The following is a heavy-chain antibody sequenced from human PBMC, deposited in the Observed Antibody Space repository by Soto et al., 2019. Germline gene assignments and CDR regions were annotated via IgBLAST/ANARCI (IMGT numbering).Heavy chain of an antibody. J-gene: IGHJ4*02. Sequence: VQLVESGGGLVQPGGSLKLSCAASGFTFSGSAMHWVRQASGKGLEWVGRIRSKANSYATAYAASVKGRFTISRDDSKNTAYLQMNSLKTEDTAVYYCTRPGIVAAAGTSDYWGQGTLVTVSS. V-gene: IGHV3-73*02. CDR3: TRPGIVAAAGTSDY. CDR2: IRSKANSYAT. D-gene: IGHD6-13*01. CDR1: GFTFSGSA.